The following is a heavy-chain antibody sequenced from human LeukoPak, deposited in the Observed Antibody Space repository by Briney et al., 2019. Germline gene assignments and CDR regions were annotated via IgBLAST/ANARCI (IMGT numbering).Heavy chain of an antibody. Sequence: PSQTLSLTCTVSGGSISSGGYYWSWIRQPPGKGLEWIGYIYFSESTYYNPSLKSRVTISVGTSKNQFSLKLSSVTAADTAVYYCARDDYGDYGAFDIWGQGTMVAVSS. CDR1: GGSISSGGYY. CDR2: IYFSEST. J-gene: IGHJ3*02. CDR3: ARDDYGDYGAFDI. V-gene: IGHV4-30-4*01. D-gene: IGHD4-17*01.